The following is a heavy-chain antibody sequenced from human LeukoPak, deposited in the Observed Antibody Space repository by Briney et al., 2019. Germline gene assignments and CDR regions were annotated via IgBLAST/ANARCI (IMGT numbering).Heavy chain of an antibody. CDR3: AKTSTITNFPWENWFDS. J-gene: IGHJ5*01. CDR2: IAGSSVAAGRSST. CDR1: GFSFSSYA. Sequence: PGGSLRLSCATSGFSFSSYAMSWVRQAPGKGLEWFSAIAGSSVAAGRSSTYYADSVTGRFTISRDNSKNTLYLQMNSLRADDTAVYYCAKTSTITNFPWENWFDSWGQGTLVTVSS. V-gene: IGHV3-23*01. D-gene: IGHD3-3*01.